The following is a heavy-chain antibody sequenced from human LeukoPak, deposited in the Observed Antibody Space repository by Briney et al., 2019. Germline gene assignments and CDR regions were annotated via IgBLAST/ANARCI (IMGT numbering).Heavy chain of an antibody. D-gene: IGHD3-10*01. CDR1: GFTFGAYC. CDR2: INWNSDTI. Sequence: GGSLRLSCAASGFTFGAYCMHWVRQPPGKGLEWVSAINWNSDTIHYADSVRGRFTISRDNAKNTLYLQMNSLRVEDTAFYFCTEDISSGRPAPYGMDVWGHGTTVTVSS. J-gene: IGHJ6*02. CDR3: TEDISSGRPAPYGMDV. V-gene: IGHV3-9*01.